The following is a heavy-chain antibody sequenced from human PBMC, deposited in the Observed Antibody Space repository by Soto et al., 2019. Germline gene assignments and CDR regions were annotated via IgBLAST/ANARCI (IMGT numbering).Heavy chain of an antibody. CDR3: ARDKITGLFDY. D-gene: IGHD2-8*02. CDR1: GGSFSGYY. CDR2: INHSGST. Sequence: QVQLQQWGAGLLKPSEPLYLTCAVYGGSFSGYYWTWIRQPPGTGLELIGEINHSGSTNYNPSLKSRVTISVDTSKNQFSLKLTSVTAADTAVYYCARDKITGLFDYWGQGTLVTVSS. J-gene: IGHJ4*02. V-gene: IGHV4-34*01.